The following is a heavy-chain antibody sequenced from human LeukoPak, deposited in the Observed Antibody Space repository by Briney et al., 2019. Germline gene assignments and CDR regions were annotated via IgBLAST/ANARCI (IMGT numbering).Heavy chain of an antibody. D-gene: IGHD4/OR15-4a*01. Sequence: GGSLRLSCAASGFTFSSYAMSWVRQAPGKGLEWVSGISGTGGSTYYADSVKGRFTIARDNSKNTLYLQMNSLRAEDTAVYYCARRAGAYSHPYDYWGQGTLVTVSS. CDR1: GFTFSSYA. CDR3: ARRAGAYSHPYDY. CDR2: ISGTGGST. V-gene: IGHV3-23*01. J-gene: IGHJ4*02.